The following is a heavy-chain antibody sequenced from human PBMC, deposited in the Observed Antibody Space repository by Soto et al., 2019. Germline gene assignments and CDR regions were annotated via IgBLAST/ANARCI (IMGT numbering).Heavy chain of an antibody. CDR1: GYSFTSYW. J-gene: IGHJ6*02. V-gene: IGHV5-51*01. D-gene: IGHD3-22*01. CDR2: IYPGDSDT. CDR3: ARYATYYYDSSGYSGQLYYYYGMDV. Sequence: GESLKISCKGSGYSFTSYWIGWVRQMPGKSLEWMGIIYPGDSDTRYSPSFQGQVTISADKSISTAYLQWSSLKASDTAMYYCARYATYYYDSSGYSGQLYYYYGMDVWGQGTTVTVSS.